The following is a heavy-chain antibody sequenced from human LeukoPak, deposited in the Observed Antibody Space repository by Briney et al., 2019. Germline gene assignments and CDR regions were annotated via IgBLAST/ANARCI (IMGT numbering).Heavy chain of an antibody. CDR1: GGSFSGYY. J-gene: IGHJ4*02. Sequence: SETLSLTCAVYGGSFSGYYWSWIRQPPGKGLEWIGEINHSGSTNYNPSLKSRVTISVDTSKNQFSLKLSSVTAADTAVYYCARDFNYWGQGTLVTVSS. V-gene: IGHV4-34*01. CDR2: INHSGST. CDR3: ARDFNY.